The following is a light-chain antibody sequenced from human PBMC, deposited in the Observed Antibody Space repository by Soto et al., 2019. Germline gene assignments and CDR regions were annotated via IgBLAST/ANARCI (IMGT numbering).Light chain of an antibody. CDR3: QYYDESMWT. J-gene: IGKJ1*01. CDR2: GAL. CDR1: QSVVTSY. Sequence: EVVLTQSPGTLSLSPGEGATLSCRASQSVVTSYLAWYQQRDGQSPRLLIYGALYRAPGIPDRFSGSGSGTDFTLSISILDPEDFAVYYCQYYDESMWTFGQGTKVDIK. V-gene: IGKV3-20*01.